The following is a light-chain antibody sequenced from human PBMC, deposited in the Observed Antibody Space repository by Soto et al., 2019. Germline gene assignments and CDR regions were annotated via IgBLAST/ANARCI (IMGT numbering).Light chain of an antibody. J-gene: IGKJ5*01. CDR3: QQGKSFPIT. CDR2: AAT. CDR1: QDIGDW. Sequence: DIQMTQSPSSVSASVGDRVTIACRASQDIGDWLIWYQQKPGKAPKVLIYAATNRQSGGPSRFSGSASGTDFTLTISNLQPEDFATYYCQQGKSFPITFGQGTRLDSK. V-gene: IGKV1-12*01.